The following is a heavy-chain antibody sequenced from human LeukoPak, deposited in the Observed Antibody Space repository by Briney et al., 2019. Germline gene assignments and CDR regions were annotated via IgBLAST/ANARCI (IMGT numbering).Heavy chain of an antibody. V-gene: IGHV3-21*01. J-gene: IGHJ4*02. Sequence: GSLRLSCAASGFTFSSYGMHWVRQAPGKGLEWVSSISSSSSYIYYADSVKGRFTISRDNAKNSLYLQMNSLRAEDTAVYYCARDSLIYYYDSSGYHPSFDYWGQGTLVTVSS. CDR2: ISSSSSYI. D-gene: IGHD3-22*01. CDR1: GFTFSSYG. CDR3: ARDSLIYYYDSSGYHPSFDY.